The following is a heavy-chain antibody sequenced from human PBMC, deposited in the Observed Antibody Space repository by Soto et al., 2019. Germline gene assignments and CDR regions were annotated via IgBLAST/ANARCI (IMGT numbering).Heavy chain of an antibody. CDR1: CASIISYY. J-gene: IGHJ5*02. V-gene: IGHV4-4*07. D-gene: IGHD3-10*01. CDR3: ARGAYGSGSSPNWFDP. CDR2: FSTTGST. Sequence: SETLSLTCTVSCASIISYYWSWIRQPAGKGLEWIGRFSTTGSTNYNPSLKSRVTVSVDTSKNQFSLKLNSVTAADTAVYFCARGAYGSGSSPNWFDPWGQGTLVTVSS.